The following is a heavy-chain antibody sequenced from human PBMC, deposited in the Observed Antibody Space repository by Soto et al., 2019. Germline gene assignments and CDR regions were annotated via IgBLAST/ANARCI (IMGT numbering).Heavy chain of an antibody. CDR3: AKALRGGTKVKYNGFDP. Sequence: EVQLLESGGGLVQPGGSLRLSCAASGFTFSSYAMSWVRQAPGKGLEWVSAISGSGGSTYYADSVKGRFTISGDNSKNTLYLQMNSLRAEDTAVYYCAKALRGGTKVKYNGFDPWGQGTLVTVSS. D-gene: IGHD1-1*01. CDR2: ISGSGGST. J-gene: IGHJ5*02. V-gene: IGHV3-23*01. CDR1: GFTFSSYA.